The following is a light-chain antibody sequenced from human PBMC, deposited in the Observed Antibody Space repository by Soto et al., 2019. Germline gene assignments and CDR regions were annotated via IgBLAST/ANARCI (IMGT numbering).Light chain of an antibody. CDR2: GAS. V-gene: IGKV3-15*01. Sequence: EIVMTQSPATLSVSPGERGSLSCRASRDISGNLAWYQQKTSQAPRLLIHGASTRATGIPARFRGSGSGTEFTLTIASLQSEDFAVYYCQQYDNRPRTFGQGTKVDI. CDR3: QQYDNRPRT. CDR1: RDISGN. J-gene: IGKJ1*01.